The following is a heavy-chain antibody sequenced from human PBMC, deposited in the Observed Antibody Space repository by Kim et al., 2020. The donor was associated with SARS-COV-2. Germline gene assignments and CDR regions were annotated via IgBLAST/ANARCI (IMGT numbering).Heavy chain of an antibody. D-gene: IGHD5-18*01. J-gene: IGHJ4*02. Sequence: SETLSLTCAVYGGSFSGYYWSWIRQPPGKGLEWIGEINHSGSTNYNPSLKSRVTISVDTSKNQFSLKPSSVTAADTAVYYCARAGRIQLWSYFDYWGQGTLVTVSS. CDR2: INHSGST. CDR3: ARAGRIQLWSYFDY. CDR1: GGSFSGYY. V-gene: IGHV4-34*01.